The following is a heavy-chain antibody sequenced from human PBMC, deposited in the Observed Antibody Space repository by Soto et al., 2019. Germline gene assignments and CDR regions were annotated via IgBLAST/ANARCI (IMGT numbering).Heavy chain of an antibody. V-gene: IGHV3-15*07. CDR2: IRSKADGGAT. CDR3: TTGNSGVRGDY. Sequence: EVQLVESGGGLVKPGESLTLSCAVSGFTVSDAWINWVRQAPGKGLEWVGRIRSKADGGATDYTAPVKGRFTVSRDDSKNMLHLQMDSLKIEDTDTYSCTTGNSGVRGDYWGQGTLVTVSS. D-gene: IGHD3-10*01. CDR1: GFTVSDAW. J-gene: IGHJ4*02.